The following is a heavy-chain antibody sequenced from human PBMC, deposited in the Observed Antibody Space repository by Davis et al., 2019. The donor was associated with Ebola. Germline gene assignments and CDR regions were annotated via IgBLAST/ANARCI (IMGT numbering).Heavy chain of an antibody. CDR2: TYFNSKYYS. D-gene: IGHD5-12*01. V-gene: IGHV6-1*01. J-gene: IGHJ4*02. Sequence: HSQTLSLTCAISGDSVSGNSAGWNWIRQSPSRGLEWLGRTYFNSKYYSDYAVSVRGRITINPDTSKNQLSLQVNSVTPEDTAVYYCARGWLRSKFDYWGRGTLVTVSS. CDR1: GDSVSGNSAG. CDR3: ARGWLRSKFDY.